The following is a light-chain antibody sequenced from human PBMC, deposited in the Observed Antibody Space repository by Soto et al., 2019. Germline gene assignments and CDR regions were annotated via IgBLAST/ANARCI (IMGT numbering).Light chain of an antibody. J-gene: IGKJ1*01. CDR2: STS. V-gene: IGKV3-20*01. CDR3: QQYASSPWT. Sequence: EIVLTQSPGTLSLSPGERVTLSCRASQSVGTSWLAWYQQKPGQSPRLLIYSTSSRATGIPDKFSGSGSETDFPLTISRLEPEDSAVYYCQQYASSPWTFGQGTKVEIK. CDR1: QSVGTSW.